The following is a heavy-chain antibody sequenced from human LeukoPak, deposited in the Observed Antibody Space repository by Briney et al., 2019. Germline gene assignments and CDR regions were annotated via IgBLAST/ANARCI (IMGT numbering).Heavy chain of an antibody. CDR1: GFTFDDYA. CDR2: ISGDGGST. Sequence: GGSLRLSCAASGFTFDDYAMHWVRQAPGKGLEWVSLISGDGGSTYYADSVKGRFTISRDNSKNILYLQVNSLRAGDTAVYYCAKDYYYDSSGYYYGDAFDIWGQGTMVTVSS. D-gene: IGHD3-22*01. J-gene: IGHJ3*02. V-gene: IGHV3-43*02. CDR3: AKDYYYDSSGYYYGDAFDI.